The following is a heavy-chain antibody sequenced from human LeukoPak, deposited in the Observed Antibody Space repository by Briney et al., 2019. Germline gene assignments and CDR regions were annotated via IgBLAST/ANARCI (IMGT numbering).Heavy chain of an antibody. CDR1: GYTFTGYY. D-gene: IGHD3-9*01. CDR2: INPNSGGT. V-gene: IGHV1-2*02. Sequence: ASVKVSCKASGYTFTGYYMHWVRQAPGQGLEWMGWINPNSGGTNYAQKFQGRVTMTRDTSISTAYMELSRLRSDDTAVYYCARAYSHFEANFYVYWGQGTLVTVSS. J-gene: IGHJ4*02. CDR3: ARAYSHFEANFYVY.